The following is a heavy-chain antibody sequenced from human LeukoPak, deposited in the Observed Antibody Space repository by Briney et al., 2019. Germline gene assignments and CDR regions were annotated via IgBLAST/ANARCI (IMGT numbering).Heavy chain of an antibody. CDR2: ISYDGSNK. J-gene: IGHJ4*02. D-gene: IGHD6-19*01. Sequence: GRSLRLSCAASGFTFSSYGMHWVRQAPGKGLEWVAVISYDGSNKYYAGSVKGRFTISRDNSKNTLYLQMNSLRAEDTAVYYCAKNPRGKGIAVAYFDYWGQGTLVTVSS. V-gene: IGHV3-30*18. CDR1: GFTFSSYG. CDR3: AKNPRGKGIAVAYFDY.